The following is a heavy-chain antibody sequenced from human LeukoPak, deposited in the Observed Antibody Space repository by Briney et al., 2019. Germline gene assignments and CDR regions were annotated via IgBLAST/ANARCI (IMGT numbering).Heavy chain of an antibody. Sequence: PGGSLRLSCAASGFTFSSYWMHWVRQAPGTGLVWVSRINTDGSSTSYADSVKGRFTISRDNSKNTLYLQMNSLRAEDTAVYYCTKTREYYDFWSGYPQFDFDYWGQGTLVTVSS. V-gene: IGHV3-74*01. CDR3: TKTREYYDFWSGYPQFDFDY. CDR2: INTDGSST. D-gene: IGHD3-3*01. CDR1: GFTFSSYW. J-gene: IGHJ4*02.